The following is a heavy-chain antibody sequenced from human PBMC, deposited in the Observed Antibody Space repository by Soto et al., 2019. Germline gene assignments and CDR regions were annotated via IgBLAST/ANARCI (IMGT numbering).Heavy chain of an antibody. CDR3: ARDLVGYCRCTSCPRVGYFYYYGMHA. CDR1: GGSISSGGYY. Sequence: TLSLTCTVSGGSISSGGYYWSWIRQHPGKGLEWIGYIYYSGSTYYNPSLKSRVTISVDTSKNQFSLKLSSVTAADTAVYYCARDLVGYCRCTSCPRVGYFYYYGMHAAGQVTKVT. V-gene: IGHV4-31*03. J-gene: IGHJ6*02. CDR2: IYYSGST. D-gene: IGHD2-2*01.